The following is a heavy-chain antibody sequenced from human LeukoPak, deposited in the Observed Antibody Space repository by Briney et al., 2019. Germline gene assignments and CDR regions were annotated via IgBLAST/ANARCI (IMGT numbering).Heavy chain of an antibody. CDR3: AREGAPYYDSSGYYYAFDY. CDR2: IWYDGGNK. J-gene: IGHJ4*02. CDR1: GFTFSSYG. D-gene: IGHD3-22*01. V-gene: IGHV3-33*01. Sequence: GGSLRLSCAASGFTFSSYGMHWVRQAPGKGLEWVAVIWYDGGNKYYADSVKGRFTISRDNSKNTLYLQMNSLRAEDTAVYYCAREGAPYYDSSGYYYAFDYWGQGTLVTVSS.